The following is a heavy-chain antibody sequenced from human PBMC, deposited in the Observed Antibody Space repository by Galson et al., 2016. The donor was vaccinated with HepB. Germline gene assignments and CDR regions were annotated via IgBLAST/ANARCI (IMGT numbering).Heavy chain of an antibody. Sequence: SLRLSCAGSGFIFNTGWMNWVRQAPGKGLEWVGRIKRISEGGTTDYAAPVKGRFTISRDDAKNTVYLQMNSLKIEDAAVYYCTTAGGSSWPPYWGQGTLVT. CDR2: IKRISEGGTT. CDR3: TTAGGSSWPPY. V-gene: IGHV3-15*07. J-gene: IGHJ4*02. D-gene: IGHD6-13*01. CDR1: GFIFNTGW.